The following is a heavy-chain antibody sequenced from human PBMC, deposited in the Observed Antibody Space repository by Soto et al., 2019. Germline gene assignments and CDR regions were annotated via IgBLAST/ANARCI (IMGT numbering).Heavy chain of an antibody. CDR1: GGSISSSSYY. V-gene: IGHV4-39*01. CDR3: ARHGGGYCSGGSCRVAFDI. J-gene: IGHJ3*02. CDR2: IYYSGST. Sequence: QLQLQESGPGLVKPSETLSLTCTVSGGSISSSSYYWGWIRQPPGKGLEWIGGIYYSGSTYYNPSRKSRVTISVDTSKNQFSLKLSSVTAADTAVYYCARHGGGYCSGGSCRVAFDIWGQGTMVTVSS. D-gene: IGHD2-15*01.